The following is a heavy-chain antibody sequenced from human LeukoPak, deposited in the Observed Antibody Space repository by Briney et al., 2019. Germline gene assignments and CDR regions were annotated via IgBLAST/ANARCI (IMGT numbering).Heavy chain of an antibody. Sequence: NPSGTLSLTCAVSGGSISSTNWWSWVRQPPGKGLEWIGEIYHSGSTNYNPSLKSRVTISVDKSKNQFSLRLSSVTAADTAVYYCARGGTAMVYFDYWGQGTLVTVSS. CDR1: GGSISSTNW. V-gene: IGHV4-4*02. D-gene: IGHD5-18*01. J-gene: IGHJ4*02. CDR3: ARGGTAMVYFDY. CDR2: IYHSGST.